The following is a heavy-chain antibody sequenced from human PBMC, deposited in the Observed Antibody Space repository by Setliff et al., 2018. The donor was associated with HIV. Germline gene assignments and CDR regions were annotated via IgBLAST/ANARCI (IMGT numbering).Heavy chain of an antibody. J-gene: IGHJ4*02. V-gene: IGHV3-64D*09. CDR1: GFTFSSYA. D-gene: IGHD6-19*01. CDR3: VKAEYSSGWYFGEGGY. Sequence: GGSLRLSCSASGFTFSSYAMHWVRQAPGKGLEYVSAISSNGGSTYYADSVKGRFTISRDNSKNTLYLQMSSLRAEDTAVYYCVKAEYSSGWYFGEGGYWGQGTLVTVSS. CDR2: ISSNGGST.